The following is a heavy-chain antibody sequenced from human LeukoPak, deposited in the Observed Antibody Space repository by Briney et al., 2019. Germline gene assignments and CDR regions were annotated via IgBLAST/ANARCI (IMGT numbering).Heavy chain of an antibody. CDR3: ARDFAWGSGGAPIDDNWLDP. V-gene: IGHV1-18*01. CDR2: TSGHSGNT. D-gene: IGHD7-27*01. CDR1: GYIFSNYG. J-gene: IGHJ5*02. Sequence: ASVKVSCKASGYIFSNYGITWVRQAPGHGLEWMGWTSGHSGNTNYAQKFQDRATMTTDTSTSTAYMELRSLRFDDTAVYYCARDFAWGSGGAPIDDNWLDPWGQGILVTVSS.